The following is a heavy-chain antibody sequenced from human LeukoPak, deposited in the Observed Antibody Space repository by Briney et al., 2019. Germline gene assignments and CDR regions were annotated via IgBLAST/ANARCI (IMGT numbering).Heavy chain of an antibody. CDR3: ARWLNWFDP. J-gene: IGHJ5*02. Sequence: PSETLSLTCTVAGGSISSYYWSWIRQPPGTGLEWIGYIYYSGSTNYNPSLKSRVTISVDTSKNQFSLKLSSVTAADTAVYYCARWLNWFDPWGQGTLVTVSS. CDR2: IYYSGST. D-gene: IGHD3-10*01. V-gene: IGHV4-59*08. CDR1: GGSISSYY.